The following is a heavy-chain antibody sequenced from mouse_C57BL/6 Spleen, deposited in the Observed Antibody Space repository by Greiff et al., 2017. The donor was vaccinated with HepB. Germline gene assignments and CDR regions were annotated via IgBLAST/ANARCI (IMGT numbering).Heavy chain of an antibody. CDR1: GYTFTSYW. CDR3: ARRDGYYYLDY. CDR2: IHPNSGST. Sequence: QVQLKQPGAELVKPGASVKLSCKASGYTFTSYWMHWVKQRPGQGLEWIGMIHPNSGSTNYNEKFKSKATLTVDKSSSTAYMQLSSLTSEDSAVYYCARRDGYYYLDYWGQGTSVTVSS. V-gene: IGHV1-64*01. D-gene: IGHD2-3*01. J-gene: IGHJ4*01.